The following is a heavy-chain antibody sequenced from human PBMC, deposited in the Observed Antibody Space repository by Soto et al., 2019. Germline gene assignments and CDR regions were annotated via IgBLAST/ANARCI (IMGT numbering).Heavy chain of an antibody. CDR1: GFTFSSYG. Sequence: GGSLRLSCAASGFTFSSYGMHWVRQAPGKGLEWVAVISYDGSNKYYADSVKGRFTISRDNSKNTLYLQMNSLRAEDTAVYYCAKGHSSSGRDGMDVWGQGTTVTAP. V-gene: IGHV3-30*18. J-gene: IGHJ6*02. CDR2: ISYDGSNK. D-gene: IGHD6-6*01. CDR3: AKGHSSSGRDGMDV.